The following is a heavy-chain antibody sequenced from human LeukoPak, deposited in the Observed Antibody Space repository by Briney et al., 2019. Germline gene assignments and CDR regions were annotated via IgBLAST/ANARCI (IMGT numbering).Heavy chain of an antibody. CDR2: IDGSGNSI. V-gene: IGHV3-48*03. D-gene: IGHD2-21*01. Sequence: PGGSLRLSYAASGFTFNIYECDWVRQDPGTGLQSLSYIDGSGNSIYYADSVKGRFTISRDNAKSSLYLQMSGLRADDTAVYYCARECLTCGGDSYDYWGQGALVTVSS. CDR1: GFTFNIYE. J-gene: IGHJ4*02. CDR3: ARECLTCGGDSYDY.